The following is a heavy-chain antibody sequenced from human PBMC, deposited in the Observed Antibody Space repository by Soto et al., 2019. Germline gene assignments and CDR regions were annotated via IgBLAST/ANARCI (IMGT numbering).Heavy chain of an antibody. CDR2: ISSSGTYI. V-gene: IGHV3-21*01. CDR1: GFTFSSYS. Sequence: EVHLVESGGGLVQPGGSLRLSCAASGFTFSSYSMNWVRQAPGKGLEWVSSISSSGTYIFYADSVKGRFTSSRDNSKNSLYLQMNSLRVEDTAVYYCARSRVEIVATSLYWFDSWGQGTLVTVSS. CDR3: ARSRVEIVATSLYWFDS. J-gene: IGHJ5*01. D-gene: IGHD5-12*01.